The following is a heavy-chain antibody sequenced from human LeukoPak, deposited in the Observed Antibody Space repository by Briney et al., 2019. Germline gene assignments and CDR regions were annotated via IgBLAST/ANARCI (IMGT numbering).Heavy chain of an antibody. V-gene: IGHV3-53*01. CDR2: IYSGDIT. J-gene: IGHJ4*02. D-gene: IGHD5-18*01. CDR3: ARGSGYSYGFPDY. CDR1: GFSVSNNY. Sequence: GSLRLSCAASGFSVSNNYMSWVRQAPGKGLEWVSVIYSGDITYYTDSVKGRFTISRDNSKNTLYLQMNSLRAEDTAVYYCARGSGYSYGFPDYWGQGTLVTVSS.